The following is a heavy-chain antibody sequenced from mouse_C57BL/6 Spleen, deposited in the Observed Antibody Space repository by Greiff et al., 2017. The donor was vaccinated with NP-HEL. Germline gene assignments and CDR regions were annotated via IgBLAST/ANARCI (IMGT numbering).Heavy chain of an antibody. Sequence: VQLKQSGPVLVKPGASVKMSCKASGYTFTDYYMNWVKQSHGKSLEWIGVINPYNGGTSYNQKFKGKATLTVDKSSSTAYMELNSLTSEDSAVYYCARGGAAQALYAMDYWGQGTSVTVSS. CDR2: INPYNGGT. J-gene: IGHJ4*01. CDR3: ARGGAAQALYAMDY. V-gene: IGHV1-19*01. CDR1: GYTFTDYY. D-gene: IGHD3-2*02.